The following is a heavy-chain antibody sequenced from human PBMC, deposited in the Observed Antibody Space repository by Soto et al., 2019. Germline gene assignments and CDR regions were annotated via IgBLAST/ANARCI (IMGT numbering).Heavy chain of an antibody. CDR2: IIPIFAP. CDR3: ARGNYDGSGYISTNDAFEI. Sequence: QVQLVQSGAEVKKPGSSVKVSCKASGGTFSGYAISWVRQAPGQGLEWMGGIIPIFAPNYAQRFQGRVTITADESTSTAYMELSSLRSEDTAVYYCARGNYDGSGYISTNDAFEIWGQGTMVTVSS. D-gene: IGHD3-22*01. V-gene: IGHV1-69*01. CDR1: GGTFSGYA. J-gene: IGHJ3*02.